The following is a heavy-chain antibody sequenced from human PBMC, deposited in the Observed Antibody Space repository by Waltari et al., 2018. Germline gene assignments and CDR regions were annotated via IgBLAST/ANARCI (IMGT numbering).Heavy chain of an antibody. D-gene: IGHD6-19*01. V-gene: IGHV4-59*08. CDR1: GDSIRSYY. CDR3: ARHVIIAVSDTTGNWFHP. J-gene: IGHJ5*02. Sequence: QVQLQESGPGLVKPSETLSLTCTVSGDSIRSYYWSWLRQSPGKRLEWIGDVYSNGGTNHNPSLMRRVTFSIDTSKNQFSLKRSSVTAADTAVYYCARHVIIAVSDTTGNWFHPWGQGTLVTVSS. CDR2: VYSNGGT.